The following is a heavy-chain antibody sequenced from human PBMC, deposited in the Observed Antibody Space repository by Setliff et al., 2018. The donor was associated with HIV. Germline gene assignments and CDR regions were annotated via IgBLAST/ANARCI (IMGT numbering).Heavy chain of an antibody. D-gene: IGHD1-26*01. J-gene: IGHJ4*02. CDR1: GFTSGYTFSNYW. V-gene: IGHV3-23*01. CDR3: ARDDDLGGIDY. CDR2: ITDTGSKT. Sequence: PGGSLRLSCAASGFTSGYTFSNYWMSWVRQAPGKGLEYVSSITDTGSKTYYADSVKGRFTISRDNSKNTVYLQMVSLRAEDTALYYCARDDDLGGIDYWGQGTLVTVSS.